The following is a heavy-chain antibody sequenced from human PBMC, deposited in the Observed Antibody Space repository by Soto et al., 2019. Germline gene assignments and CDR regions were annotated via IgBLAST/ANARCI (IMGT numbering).Heavy chain of an antibody. CDR1: GFTFSNAW. V-gene: IGHV3-15*07. D-gene: IGHD2-2*01. J-gene: IGHJ4*02. CDR2: IKSKTDGGTT. CDR3: TPLGCISTSCAAPVVL. Sequence: GGSLRLSCAASGFTFSNAWMNWVRQAPGKGLEWVGRIKSKTDGGTTDYAAPVKGRFTISRDDSKNTLYLQMNSLKTEDTAVYYCTPLGCISTSCAAPVVLWGQGTLVTVSS.